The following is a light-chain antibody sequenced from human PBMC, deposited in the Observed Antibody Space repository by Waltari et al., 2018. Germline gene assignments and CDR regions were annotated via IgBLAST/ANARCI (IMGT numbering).Light chain of an antibody. CDR2: SAS. CDR3: QQYQTYPLT. CDR1: QDIGRS. Sequence: TRMTQSPSSVSASVGDKITITCRASQDIGRSLVWYQQTPGRAPKSLISSASTLRGGVPSRFRGSGSGTDFALTITNLQPEDFATYFCQQYQTYPLTCGPGTRVDFK. J-gene: IGKJ3*01. V-gene: IGKV1-16*01.